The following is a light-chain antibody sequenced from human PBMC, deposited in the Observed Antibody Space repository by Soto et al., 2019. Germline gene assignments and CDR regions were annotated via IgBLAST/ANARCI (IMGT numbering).Light chain of an antibody. CDR3: GTWDSSLSANWV. CDR2: DNN. V-gene: IGLV1-51*01. J-gene: IGLJ3*02. CDR1: SSNIGNNY. Sequence: QSALTQPPSVSAAPGQTVTISCSGSSSNIGNNYVSWYQQLPGTAPKLLIYDNNKRPSGIPDRFSGSKSGTSATLGITGLQTGDEADYYCGTWDSSLSANWVFGGGTKLTVL.